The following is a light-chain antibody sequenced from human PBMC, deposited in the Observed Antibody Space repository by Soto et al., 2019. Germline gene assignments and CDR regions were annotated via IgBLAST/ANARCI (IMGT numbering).Light chain of an antibody. V-gene: IGLV2-14*01. CDR1: STDVGAYKY. Sequence: QSVLTQPASVSGSPGQSITISCTGTSTDVGAYKYVSWFQQHPGKVPKLIIYDVTNRPSGVSDRFSGSKSGNTASLTISGLQAEDEADYYCSSYTSRSTLAFGTGTKLTVL. CDR2: DVT. CDR3: SSYTSRSTLA. J-gene: IGLJ1*01.